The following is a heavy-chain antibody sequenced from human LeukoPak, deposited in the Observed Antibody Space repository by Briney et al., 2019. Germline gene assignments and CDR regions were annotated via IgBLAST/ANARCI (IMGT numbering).Heavy chain of an antibody. J-gene: IGHJ4*02. D-gene: IGHD1-7*01. CDR1: GFTFSSYS. CDR2: INGSSDYR. V-gene: IGHV3-21*01. Sequence: GGSLRLSCAASGFTFSSYSFNWVRQAPGKGLKWVSSINGSSDYRSYADSVKGRFTISRDNAKNSLYLQMNSLRAEDTAVYYCARDLARAGTTDPFVKWGQGTLVTVSS. CDR3: ARDLARAGTTDPFVK.